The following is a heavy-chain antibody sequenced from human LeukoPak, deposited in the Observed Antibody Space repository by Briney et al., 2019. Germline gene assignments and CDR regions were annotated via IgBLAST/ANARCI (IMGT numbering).Heavy chain of an antibody. CDR3: ALGRYFDWSRYFDY. Sequence: SETLSLTCAVYGGSFSGYYWSWIRQPPGKGLEWIGEINHSGSTNYNPSLKSRVTISVDTSKNQFSLKLSSVTAADTAVYYCALGRYFDWSRYFDYWGQGTLGTVSS. V-gene: IGHV4-34*01. CDR1: GGSFSGYY. CDR2: INHSGST. D-gene: IGHD3-9*01. J-gene: IGHJ4*02.